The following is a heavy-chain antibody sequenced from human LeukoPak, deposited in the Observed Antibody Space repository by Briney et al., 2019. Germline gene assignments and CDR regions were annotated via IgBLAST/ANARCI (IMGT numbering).Heavy chain of an antibody. J-gene: IGHJ3*02. Sequence: SETLSLTCTVSGGSISSYYWSWIRQPAGKGLEWIGRIYTSGSTNYNPSLKSRVTMSVDTSKNQFSLKLSSVTAADTAVYYCARDFTLEVHLDSNAFDIWGQGTMVTVSS. CDR3: ARDFTLEVHLDSNAFDI. CDR2: IYTSGST. D-gene: IGHD1-1*01. CDR1: GGSISSYY. V-gene: IGHV4-4*07.